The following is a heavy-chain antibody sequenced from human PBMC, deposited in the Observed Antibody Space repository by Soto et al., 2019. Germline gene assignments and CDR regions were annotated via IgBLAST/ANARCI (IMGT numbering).Heavy chain of an antibody. V-gene: IGHV4-59*01. CDR2: IYYSGST. D-gene: IGHD1-26*01. Sequence: QVQLQESGPGLVKPSETLSLTCTVSGGSFSSYYWSWIRQPPGKGLEWIGYIYYSGSTNYNPSLKSRVTISVDTSKNQFSLKLSSVTAADTAVYYCARAGPRYSGSSWGVNGFVPWGQGTLVTVSS. CDR3: ARAGPRYSGSSWGVNGFVP. J-gene: IGHJ5*02. CDR1: GGSFSSYY.